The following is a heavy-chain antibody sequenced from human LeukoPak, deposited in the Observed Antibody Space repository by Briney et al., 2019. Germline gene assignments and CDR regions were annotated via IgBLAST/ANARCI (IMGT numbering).Heavy chain of an antibody. D-gene: IGHD6-19*01. CDR1: GFTFSNYW. J-gene: IGHJ5*02. Sequence: GGSLRLSCKVSGFTFSNYWMHWVRQAPGKGLVWVSRINSDARSTSYADSVKGRFTISRDNAKNTLYLQMNSLRAEDTAVYYCARGADTGYSSDSWGQGTLVTVSS. CDR3: ARGADTGYSSDS. V-gene: IGHV3-74*01. CDR2: INSDARST.